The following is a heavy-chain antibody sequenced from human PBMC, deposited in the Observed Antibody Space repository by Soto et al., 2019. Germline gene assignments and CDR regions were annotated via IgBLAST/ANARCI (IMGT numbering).Heavy chain of an antibody. V-gene: IGHV1-8*01. CDR1: GFTSTSYD. J-gene: IGHJ4*02. Sequence: ASVKVSCKTSGFTSTSYDINWVRQATGQGLEWMGWVNPNSGNTDYAQKFQGRVTMTRNTSITTAYMELSSLRSEDTAVYYCARVPFVNFGDSVPFDYWGQGTLVTVPQ. D-gene: IGHD4-17*01. CDR2: VNPNSGNT. CDR3: ARVPFVNFGDSVPFDY.